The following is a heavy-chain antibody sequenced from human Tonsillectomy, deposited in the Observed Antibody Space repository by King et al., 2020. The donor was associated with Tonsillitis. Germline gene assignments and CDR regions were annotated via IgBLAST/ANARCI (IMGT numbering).Heavy chain of an antibody. CDR1: GFSLSTSGVG. Sequence: TLKESGPTLVKPTQTLTLTCTFSGFSLSTSGVGVGWIRQPPGKALEWLALIYWNDDKRYSPSLKSRLTITKDTSKNQVVLTMTNMDPVDTATYYCAHLYHSLWFGELSPHAFYIWGQGTMVTVSS. CDR3: AHLYHSLWFGELSPHAFYI. J-gene: IGHJ3*02. D-gene: IGHD3-10*01. V-gene: IGHV2-5*01. CDR2: IYWNDDK.